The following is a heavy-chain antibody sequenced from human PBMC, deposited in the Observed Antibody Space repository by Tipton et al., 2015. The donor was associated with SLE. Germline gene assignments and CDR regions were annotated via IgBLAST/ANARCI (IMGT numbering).Heavy chain of an antibody. V-gene: IGHV4-59*11. CDR2: IHYSGTT. D-gene: IGHD1-26*01. CDR1: GGSISSHY. J-gene: IGHJ3*02. CDR3: ARTLGAIAHTVYDAFDI. Sequence: GLVKPSETLSLSCTVSGGSISSHYWNWIRQPPGKGLEWIGYIHYSGTTHDNPSLKSRVTMSVDMSKNQFSLRLTSVTAADTAVYYCARTLGAIAHTVYDAFDIWGQGKMVTVSS.